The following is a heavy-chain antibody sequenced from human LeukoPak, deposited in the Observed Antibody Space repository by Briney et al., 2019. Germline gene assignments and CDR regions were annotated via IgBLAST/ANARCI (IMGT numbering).Heavy chain of an antibody. CDR2: INQDGSEK. Sequence: GGSLRLSCAASGFTFTTYWMGWVRQAPGKGLEWVANINQDGSEKYYVDSVKGRFTISRDNSKNTLYLQMISLRTEDTAVYYCAKDPRRYSRTGGYFDYWGQGTLVTVSS. CDR1: GFTFTTYW. J-gene: IGHJ4*02. V-gene: IGHV3-7*01. D-gene: IGHD6-13*01. CDR3: AKDPRRYSRTGGYFDY.